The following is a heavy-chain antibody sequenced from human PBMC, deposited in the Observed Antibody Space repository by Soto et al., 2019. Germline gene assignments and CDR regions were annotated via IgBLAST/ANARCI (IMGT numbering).Heavy chain of an antibody. CDR3: AKDKDLGGYSYGYGYFGY. CDR2: ISGSGGST. V-gene: IGHV3-23*01. Sequence: GGSLRLSCAASGFTFSSYAMSWVRQAPGKGLEWVSAISGSGGSTYYADSVKGRFTISRDNSKNTLYLQMNSLRAEDTAVYYCAKDKDLGGYSYGYGYFGYWGQGTLVTVSS. J-gene: IGHJ4*02. D-gene: IGHD5-18*01. CDR1: GFTFSSYA.